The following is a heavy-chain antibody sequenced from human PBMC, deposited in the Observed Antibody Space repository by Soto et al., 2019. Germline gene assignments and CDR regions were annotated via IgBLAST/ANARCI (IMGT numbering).Heavy chain of an antibody. J-gene: IGHJ4*02. CDR1: GFTFSRYA. Sequence: GGSLRLSCGASGFTFSRYAMSWVRQAPGKGLEWVSIISASGDNAYDADFVKGRFIISRDSSTKTLYLLRHSLRDEDTSFYYCARGDYDILPGYYPSFDYWGQGALVTVSS. D-gene: IGHD3-9*01. V-gene: IGHV3-23*01. CDR3: ARGDYDILPGYYPSFDY. CDR2: ISASGDNA.